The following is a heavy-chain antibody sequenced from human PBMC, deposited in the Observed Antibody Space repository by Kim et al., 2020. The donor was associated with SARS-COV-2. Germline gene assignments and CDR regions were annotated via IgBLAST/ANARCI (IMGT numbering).Heavy chain of an antibody. J-gene: IGHJ5*02. CDR3: AQGDDYYDCGLGS. D-gene: IGHD3-3*01. V-gene: IGHV3-23*01. Sequence: YADSVQGRFTISRDNSRNTLYLQMNSLRAEDTAVYFCAQGDDYYDCGLGSWGQGNLVRVSS.